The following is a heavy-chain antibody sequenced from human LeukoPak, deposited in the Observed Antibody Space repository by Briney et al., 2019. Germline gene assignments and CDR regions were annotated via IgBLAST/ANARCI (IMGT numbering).Heavy chain of an antibody. V-gene: IGHV3-30*02. CDR2: IRYAGSNK. CDR1: GFTFDDYG. CDR3: ARDYFDWLLYPPGFDY. Sequence: GGSLRLSCAASGFTFDDYGMSWVRQAPGKGLEWVACIRYAGSNKYYADSVKGRFTISRDNAKNSLYLQMNSLRAEDTAVYYCARDYFDWLLYPPGFDYWGQGTLVTVSS. J-gene: IGHJ4*02. D-gene: IGHD3-9*01.